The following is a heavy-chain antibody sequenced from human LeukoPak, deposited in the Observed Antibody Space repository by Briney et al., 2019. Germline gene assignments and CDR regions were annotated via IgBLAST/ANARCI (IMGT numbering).Heavy chain of an antibody. CDR1: GFTFSIYW. V-gene: IGHV3-7*03. J-gene: IGHJ4*02. Sequence: GGSLRLSCAASGFTFSIYWMTWIRQAPGKGLEWVANINQDGNDKYYVDSVKGRFTISRDNTKSSVFLQMNSLRAEDTAVYYCAVTRTRGDHWGQGTLVTVSS. D-gene: IGHD3-10*01. CDR3: AVTRTRGDH. CDR2: INQDGNDK.